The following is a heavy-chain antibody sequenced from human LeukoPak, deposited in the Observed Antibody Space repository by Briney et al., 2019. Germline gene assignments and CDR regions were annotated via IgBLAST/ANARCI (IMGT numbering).Heavy chain of an antibody. J-gene: IGHJ4*02. CDR2: IYYSGGT. CDR3: ARSGDIRGVIITHFDY. Sequence: PSVTLSLASPVPGGAISRYYWSWTRPPPGKGLEWIGSIYYSGGTNYNPSLKSRVTISVDTSKNQFSLKLSSVTAADTAVYYCARSGDIRGVIITHFDYWGQGTLITVSS. D-gene: IGHD3-10*01. V-gene: IGHV4-59*01. CDR1: GGAISRYY.